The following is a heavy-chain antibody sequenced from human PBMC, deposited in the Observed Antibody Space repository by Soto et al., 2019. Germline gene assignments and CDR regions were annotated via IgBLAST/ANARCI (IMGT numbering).Heavy chain of an antibody. V-gene: IGHV3-30*18. CDR2: ISYDGSNK. Sequence: PVGSLRLSCAASGFTFSSYGMHWVRQAPGKGLEWVAVISYDGSNKYYADSVKGRFTISRDNSKNTLYLQMNSLRAEDTAVYYCAKDQLRGVRGVITYYYGMDVWGQGTTVTVSS. CDR3: AKDQLRGVRGVITYYYGMDV. D-gene: IGHD3-10*01. CDR1: GFTFSSYG. J-gene: IGHJ6*02.